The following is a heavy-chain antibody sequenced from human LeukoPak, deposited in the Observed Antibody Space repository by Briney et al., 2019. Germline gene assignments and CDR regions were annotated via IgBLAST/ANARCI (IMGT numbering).Heavy chain of an antibody. Sequence: KSSETLSLTCTVSGAFTSSRSYYWGWIRQPPGKRLERIGSIYYSGSTYYNPSLKSRVTISIDTSKDQFSLRLNSVTAADTAVYYCATDHACSNGVCSYFDYWGQGTLVTVSS. V-gene: IGHV4-39*07. J-gene: IGHJ4*02. CDR1: GAFTSSRSYY. D-gene: IGHD2-8*01. CDR2: IYYSGST. CDR3: ATDHACSNGVCSYFDY.